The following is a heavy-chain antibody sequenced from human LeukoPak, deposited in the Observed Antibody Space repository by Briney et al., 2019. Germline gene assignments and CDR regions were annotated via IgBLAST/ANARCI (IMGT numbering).Heavy chain of an antibody. D-gene: IGHD3-22*01. Sequence: GGSLRLSCAASGFTFSSYAMSWVRHAPGKGLEWVSGISGSGDNTYYADSVKGRFTISRDNSKNTLYVQVNSLGTEDTAAYYCAKGSYYDSRGSFYFDYWGQGTLVTVSS. CDR3: AKGSYYDSRGSFYFDY. CDR1: GFTFSSYA. CDR2: ISGSGDNT. J-gene: IGHJ4*02. V-gene: IGHV3-23*01.